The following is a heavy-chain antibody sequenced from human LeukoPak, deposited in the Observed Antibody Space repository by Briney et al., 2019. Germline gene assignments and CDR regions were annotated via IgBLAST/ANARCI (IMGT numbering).Heavy chain of an antibody. CDR1: GFTFNGYS. V-gene: IGHV3-48*02. CDR2: ISYTGSTI. CDR3: ARWSYGMDV. D-gene: IGHD3-3*01. Sequence: GGSLRLSCAASGFTFNGYSMNWVRHAPGKGLEWVSYISYTGSTIYYADSVKGRFTISRDNAKNSLYLQMNRLRDEDTAVYYCARWSYGMDVWGQGTTVTVSS. J-gene: IGHJ6*02.